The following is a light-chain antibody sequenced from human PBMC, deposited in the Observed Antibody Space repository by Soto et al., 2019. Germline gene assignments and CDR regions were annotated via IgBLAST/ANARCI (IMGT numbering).Light chain of an antibody. CDR1: SSDVGGYNY. J-gene: IGLJ1*01. Sequence: QSVLTQPASLSGSPGQSITISCTGTSSDVGGYNYVSWYQHHPGKAPELLIYDVSNRPSGVSNRFSGSKSDNTASLTISGLQPEDEADYYCSSYTTSNTRQIVFGTGTKVTVL. V-gene: IGLV2-14*03. CDR2: DVS. CDR3: SSYTTSNTRQIV.